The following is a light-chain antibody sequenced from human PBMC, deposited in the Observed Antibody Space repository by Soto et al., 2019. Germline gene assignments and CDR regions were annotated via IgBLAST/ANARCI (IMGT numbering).Light chain of an antibody. J-gene: IGKJ2*01. CDR2: GTS. V-gene: IGKV3-20*01. CDR3: QQYDNSLYT. CDR1: QSVDSSY. Sequence: ENVLTQSPGTLSLSPGERATLSCRASQSVDSSYLAWYQQKPGQAPRLRIYGTSSRATGISDRFSGSGSGTDFALTINRLEPEDFAVYYCQQYDNSLYTFGQGTKLEIK.